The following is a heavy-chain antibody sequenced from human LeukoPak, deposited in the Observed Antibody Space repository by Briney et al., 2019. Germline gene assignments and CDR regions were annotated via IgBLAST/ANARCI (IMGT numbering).Heavy chain of an antibody. V-gene: IGHV3-48*04. Sequence: GGSLRRSCSASAFTFSSYSMNWVRQGQGQGREGVSYISSSSSNIYYADTVKGRFTISRDNAKNSLYLKMNSLRAEDTAVYYCARERENIVVVPAAPPNALDYWGQGTLVTASS. J-gene: IGHJ4*02. CDR2: ISSSSSNI. CDR1: AFTFSSYS. CDR3: ARERENIVVVPAAPPNALDY. D-gene: IGHD2-2*01.